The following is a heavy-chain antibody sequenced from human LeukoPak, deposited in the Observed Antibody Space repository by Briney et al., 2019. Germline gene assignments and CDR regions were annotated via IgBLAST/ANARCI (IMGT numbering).Heavy chain of an antibody. CDR2: IYYSGST. Sequence: SETLSLTCTVSGGSISSYYWSWIRQPPGKGLEWIGYIYYSGSTNYNPSLKGRVTISVDTSKNHFSLKLSSVTAADTAVYYCARESFDFWSGYQDYWGQGTLVTVSS. V-gene: IGHV4-59*12. CDR1: GGSISSYY. D-gene: IGHD3-3*01. CDR3: ARESFDFWSGYQDY. J-gene: IGHJ4*02.